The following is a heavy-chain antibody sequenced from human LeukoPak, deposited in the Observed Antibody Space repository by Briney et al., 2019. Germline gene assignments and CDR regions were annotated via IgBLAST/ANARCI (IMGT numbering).Heavy chain of an antibody. CDR3: ARDQAGGDYYYGMDV. J-gene: IGHJ6*04. V-gene: IGHV3-11*06. Sequence: GGSLRLSCAASGFTFSDYYMSWIRQAPGKGLEWVSYISSSSSCTNYADSVKGRFTISRDNAKNSLYLQMNSLRAEDTAVYYCARDQAGGDYYYGMDVWGKGTTVTVSS. D-gene: IGHD3-16*01. CDR2: ISSSSSCT. CDR1: GFTFSDYY.